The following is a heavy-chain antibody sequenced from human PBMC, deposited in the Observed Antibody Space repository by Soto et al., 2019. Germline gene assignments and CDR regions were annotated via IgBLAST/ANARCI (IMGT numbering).Heavy chain of an antibody. CDR1: GFTFNNFW. J-gene: IGHJ4*02. Sequence: EVQLVESGGGLVQPGGPLRLSCAASGFTFNNFWMHWVRPVPGKGLVWISRINNDGSSRSYADSVKGRFPISRDNAKNTLFLQMSSLRVEDTAVYYCARGVAENTVSCFWGQGILVTVSS. CDR3: ARGVAENTVSCF. D-gene: IGHD3-3*01. V-gene: IGHV3-74*01. CDR2: INNDGSSR.